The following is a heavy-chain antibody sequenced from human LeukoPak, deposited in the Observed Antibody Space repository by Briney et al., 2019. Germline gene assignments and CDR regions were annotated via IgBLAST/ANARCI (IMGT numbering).Heavy chain of an antibody. CDR2: SYYSGST. V-gene: IGHV4-59*12. CDR3: ARGRGGNSGDN. D-gene: IGHD4-23*01. J-gene: IGHJ4*02. CDR1: GGSISSYY. Sequence: PETLSLTCTVSGGSISSYYWSWIRQPPGKGLEWIGDSYYSGSTNYNPSLKSRVTISVDTSKNQFSLTLSSLTAADTAVYYCARGRGGNSGDNWGQGTLVTVSS.